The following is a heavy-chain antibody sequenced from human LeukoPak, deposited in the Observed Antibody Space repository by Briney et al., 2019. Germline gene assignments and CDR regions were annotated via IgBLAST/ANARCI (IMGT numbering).Heavy chain of an antibody. V-gene: IGHV1-8*01. J-gene: IGHJ4*02. CDR3: ARIAAAGNRRLNY. CDR1: GYTFTSYD. Sequence: ASVKVSCKASGYTFTSYDINWVRQATGQGLEWMGWMNPNSGNTGYAQKLQGRITMTRNPSISTAYIELSSLTSEAPAVYYCARIAAAGNRRLNYWGQGTLVTVSS. CDR2: MNPNSGNT. D-gene: IGHD6-13*01.